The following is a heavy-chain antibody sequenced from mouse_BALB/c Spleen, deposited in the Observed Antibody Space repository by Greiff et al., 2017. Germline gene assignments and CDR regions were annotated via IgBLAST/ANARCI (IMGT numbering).Heavy chain of an antibody. CDR1: GYSITSGYY. Sequence: EVQLQESGPGLVKPSQSLSLTCSVTGYSITSGYYWNWIRQFPGNKLEWMGYISYDGSNNYNPSLKNRISITRDTSKNQFFLKLNSVTTEDTATYYGARSHYGNHEGAMDYWGQGTSVTVSA. V-gene: IGHV3-6*02. CDR2: ISYDGSN. CDR3: ARSHYGNHEGAMDY. D-gene: IGHD2-1*01. J-gene: IGHJ4*01.